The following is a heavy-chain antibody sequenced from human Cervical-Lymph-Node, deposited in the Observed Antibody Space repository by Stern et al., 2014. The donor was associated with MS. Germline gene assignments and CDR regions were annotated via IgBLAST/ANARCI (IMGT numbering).Heavy chain of an antibody. CDR1: GGSVSDDSYY. V-gene: IGHV4-61*01. CDR2: NYYSGSA. J-gene: IGHJ5*02. Sequence: QVQLQESGPGLVKPSETLSLTCTVSGGSVSDDSYYWTWVRQPPGKGLEWIGYNYYSGSANYNRSLQSRVTISIDTSQNQFSLKMYSVNAADTAVYYCARVSMVRGRMRGWFDPWGQGSLVTVSS. D-gene: IGHD3-10*01. CDR3: ARVSMVRGRMRGWFDP.